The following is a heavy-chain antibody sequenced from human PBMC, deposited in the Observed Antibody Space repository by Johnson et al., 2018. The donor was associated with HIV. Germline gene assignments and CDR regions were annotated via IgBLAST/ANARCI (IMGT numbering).Heavy chain of an antibody. Sequence: QVLLVESGGGVVQPGGSLRLSCLASGFSISDSAIHWVRQAPGKGLESVAVISNDGDNEYYADSVKGRFTVSRDHSKNTLNLQMNSLRPEDTGVYYCTRDWGEDGYTWGLGFDIWGPGTVVTVSS. CDR2: ISNDGDNE. V-gene: IGHV3-30-3*01. CDR3: TRDWGEDGYTWGLGFDI. J-gene: IGHJ3*02. CDR1: GFSISDSA. D-gene: IGHD5-24*01.